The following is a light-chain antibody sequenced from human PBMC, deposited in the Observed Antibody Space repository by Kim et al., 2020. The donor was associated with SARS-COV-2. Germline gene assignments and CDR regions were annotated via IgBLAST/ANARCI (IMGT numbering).Light chain of an antibody. CDR3: QVWHSASDQYV. Sequence: SYELTQPHSVSVAPGETANIACGENNIGRESVHWYQQRPGQAPVLVIYYDSERPSGIPERFSGSNSGNTATLTISRVEADDEADYFCQVWHSASDQYVFGTGTKVTVL. CDR2: YDS. CDR1: NIGRES. V-gene: IGLV3-21*04. J-gene: IGLJ1*01.